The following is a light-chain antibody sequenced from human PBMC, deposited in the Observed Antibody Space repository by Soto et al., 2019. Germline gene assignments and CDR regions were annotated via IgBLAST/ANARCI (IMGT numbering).Light chain of an antibody. J-gene: IGKJ4*01. V-gene: IGKV3-15*01. Sequence: EIVLTQSPATLSLSPGERATLSCRASQSVSSYLAWYQQKPGQPPRLLFHSASTRATDVPVRFSGSGSGTDFTLTIYSLQSEDFAVFYCHQYYNWPLTFGGGTKVDIK. CDR3: HQYYNWPLT. CDR2: SAS. CDR1: QSVSSY.